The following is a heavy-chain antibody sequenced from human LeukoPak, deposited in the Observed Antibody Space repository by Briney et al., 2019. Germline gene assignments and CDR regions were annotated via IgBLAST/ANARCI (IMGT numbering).Heavy chain of an antibody. V-gene: IGHV3-23*01. D-gene: IGHD3-3*01. CDR2: ISGSGGST. CDR1: GFPFSSYA. Sequence: SGGSLRVSCAASGFPFSSYAMSWVRQAPGKRLEWVSAISGSGGSTYYADSVKGRFTISRDNSKNTLYLQMNSLRAEDTAVYYCAKLECNFDYWGQGTLVTVSS. CDR3: AKLECNFDY. J-gene: IGHJ4*02.